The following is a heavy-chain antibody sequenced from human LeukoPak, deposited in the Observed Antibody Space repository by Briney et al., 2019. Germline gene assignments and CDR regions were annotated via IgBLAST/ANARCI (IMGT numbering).Heavy chain of an antibody. CDR2: IYRGGST. V-gene: IGHV3-66*01. D-gene: IGHD2-21*01. CDR3: ARGLFQNY. J-gene: IGHJ4*02. Sequence: GGSLRLSCAASGFTFSSYAMSWVRHIAGRGVEWVSVIYRGGSTYYAESVKGGLTISRDNSNNTLYLQMNSLRAEDTAVYYCARGLFQNYWGQGTLDTVSS. CDR1: GFTFSSYA.